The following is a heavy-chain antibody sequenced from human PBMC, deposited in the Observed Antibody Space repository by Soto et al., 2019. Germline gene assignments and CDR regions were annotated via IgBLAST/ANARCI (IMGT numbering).Heavy chain of an antibody. V-gene: IGHV6-1*01. CDR3: ARDLSAAGIMYFDY. Sequence: SQTLSLTCAIPGDSVSSNSAAWNRIRQSPSRGLEWLGRTYYGSKWYNDYAVSVKSRITINPDTSKNQFSLQLNSVTPEDTAVYYCARDLSAAGIMYFDYWGQGTLVTVSS. D-gene: IGHD6-13*01. CDR1: GDSVSSNSAA. J-gene: IGHJ4*02. CDR2: TYYGSKWYN.